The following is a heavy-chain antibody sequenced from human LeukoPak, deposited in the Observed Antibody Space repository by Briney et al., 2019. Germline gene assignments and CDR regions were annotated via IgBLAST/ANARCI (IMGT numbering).Heavy chain of an antibody. V-gene: IGHV1-18*01. CDR1: GYTFTSYG. CDR3: ARDTVTTISNWFDP. D-gene: IGHD4-11*01. CDR2: ISAYNGNT. J-gene: IGHJ5*02. Sequence: ASVKVSCKASGYTFTSYGISWVRQAPGQGLEWMGWISAYNGNTNYAQKLQGRVTMTTGTSTSTAYMELRSLRSDDTAVYYCARDTVTTISNWFDPWGQGTLVTVSS.